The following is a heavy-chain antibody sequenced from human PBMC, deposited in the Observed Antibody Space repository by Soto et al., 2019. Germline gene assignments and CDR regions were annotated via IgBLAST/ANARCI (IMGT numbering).Heavy chain of an antibody. CDR2: IHHSGST. Sequence: SETLSLTCAVSGYFIRSGYYWGWIRQPPGKGPEWIAKIHHSGSTDYNPSFSGRVTMSVDTSKNQFSLELRSVTATDTAVYYCARIYHSHSGPPVWGQGTAVTVSS. CDR3: ARIYHSHSGPPV. D-gene: IGHD6-19*01. V-gene: IGHV4-38-2*01. CDR1: GYFIRSGYY. J-gene: IGHJ6*02.